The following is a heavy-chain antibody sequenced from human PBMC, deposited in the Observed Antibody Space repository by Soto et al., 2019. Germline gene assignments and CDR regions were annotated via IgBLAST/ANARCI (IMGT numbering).Heavy chain of an antibody. V-gene: IGHV1-2*04. J-gene: IGHJ6*02. Sequence: ASVKVSCKASGYTFTGYYMHWVRQAPGQGLEWMGWINPNSGGTNYAQRFQGWVTMTRDTSISTAYMELSRLRSDDTAVYYCARGDVLRFLEWLPPIELNQYYGMDVWGQGTKVTVYS. CDR3: ARGDVLRFLEWLPPIELNQYYGMDV. D-gene: IGHD3-3*01. CDR1: GYTFTGYY. CDR2: INPNSGGT.